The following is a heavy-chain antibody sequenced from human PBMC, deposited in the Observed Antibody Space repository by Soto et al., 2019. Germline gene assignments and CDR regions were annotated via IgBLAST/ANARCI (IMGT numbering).Heavy chain of an antibody. J-gene: IGHJ3*01. V-gene: IGHV3-21*01. CDR1: GFTFSSYS. CDR2: ISSGSDYI. Sequence: EVQLVESGGGLVKPGGPLRLSCAASGFTFSSYSMNWVRQAPGKGLEWVSSISSGSDYIFYADSVKGRFTISRDNAKNSLFLQMNSLTAEDTAVYYCARSPVGDAVNVWGQGTVVTVSS. CDR3: ARSPVGDAVNV.